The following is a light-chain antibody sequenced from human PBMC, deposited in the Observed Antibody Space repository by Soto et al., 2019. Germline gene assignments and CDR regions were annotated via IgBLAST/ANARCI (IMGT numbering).Light chain of an antibody. CDR2: DTT. V-gene: IGLV7-46*01. Sequence: QAVVTQEPSLTVSPGGTVTLTCGSSAGAVTSGHYPYWFQQKPGQAPRTLIYDTTNKHSWTPPRFSGSLLGGKAALTLSGALPEDEADYYCLLSYSSTSVIFGGGTKVTVL. CDR3: LLSYSSTSVI. CDR1: AGAVTSGHY. J-gene: IGLJ2*01.